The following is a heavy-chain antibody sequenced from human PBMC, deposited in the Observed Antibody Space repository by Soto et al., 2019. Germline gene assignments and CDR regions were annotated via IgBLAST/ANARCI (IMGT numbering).Heavy chain of an antibody. CDR1: GFTFSSYA. CDR2: ISGSGGST. V-gene: IGHV3-23*01. D-gene: IGHD6-19*01. Sequence: PXASLRISGAASGFTFSSYAMSWVRQAPGKGLEWVSAISGSGGSTYYADSVKGRFTISRDNSKNTLYLQMNSLRAEDTAVYYCAKDQPAPSIAVACFDYWGQGTLVTVSS. CDR3: AKDQPAPSIAVACFDY. J-gene: IGHJ4*02.